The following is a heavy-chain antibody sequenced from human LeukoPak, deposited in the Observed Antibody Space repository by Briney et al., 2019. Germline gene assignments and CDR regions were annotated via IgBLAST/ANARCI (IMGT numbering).Heavy chain of an antibody. CDR2: VNHGGST. CDR3: ARYGGKWDY. D-gene: IGHD4-23*01. CDR1: GGSFSGYY. J-gene: IGHJ4*02. V-gene: IGHV4-34*01. Sequence: SETLSLTCAVYGGSFSGYYWSWRRQPPGKGGEWIGEVNHGGSTNYNPSLKRGVTISVDTSKNKVSLKGKCAAAADTAVYYCARYGGKWDYWGQGALVTVSS.